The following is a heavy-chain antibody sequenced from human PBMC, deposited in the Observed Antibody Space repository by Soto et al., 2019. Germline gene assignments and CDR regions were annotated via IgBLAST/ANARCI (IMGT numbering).Heavy chain of an antibody. V-gene: IGHV3-23*01. D-gene: IGHD1-26*01. Sequence: EVPLLESGGGLVQPGGSLRLSCAASGFTFSSYAMRWVRQAPVKGLEWVSAISGSGGSTYYADSVKGRFTISRDNYKNTLYLQMNSLRAEDTAVYYCARRGSGSYYDYWGQGTLVTVSS. CDR1: GFTFSSYA. CDR2: ISGSGGST. CDR3: ARRGSGSYYDY. J-gene: IGHJ4*02.